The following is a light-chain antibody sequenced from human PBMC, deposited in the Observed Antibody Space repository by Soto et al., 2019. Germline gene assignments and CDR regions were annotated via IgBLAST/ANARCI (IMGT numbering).Light chain of an antibody. V-gene: IGLV2-23*01. CDR3: CSYAGSSTVV. CDR2: EGS. J-gene: IGLJ2*01. Sequence: QSALPHPASVSGSLGQSITISCTGTSSDVGSYNLVSWYQQHPGKAPKLMIYEGSKRPSGVSNRFSGSKSGNTASLTISGLQAEDEADYYCCSYAGSSTVVFGGGTKLTVL. CDR1: SSDVGSYNL.